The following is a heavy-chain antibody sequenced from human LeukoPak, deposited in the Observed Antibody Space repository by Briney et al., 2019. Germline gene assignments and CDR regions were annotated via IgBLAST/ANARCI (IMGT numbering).Heavy chain of an antibody. J-gene: IGHJ6*03. CDR3: ARGSYVSGGFYHYYYYMDV. CDR2: IVPMFGAK. V-gene: IGHV1-69*05. CDR1: RDTFSRYA. Sequence: SVKVSCKTSRDTFSRYAITWVRQAPGQGLEWLGGIVPMFGAKKYAEKFQGRVTITTDKSTNTAYLELSSLRTEDTAVYYCARGSYVSGGFYHYYYYMDVWGKGTTVTVSS. D-gene: IGHD5-12*01.